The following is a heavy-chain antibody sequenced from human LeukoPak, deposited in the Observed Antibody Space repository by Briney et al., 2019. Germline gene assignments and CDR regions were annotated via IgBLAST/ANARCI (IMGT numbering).Heavy chain of an antibody. CDR3: VKDGLGLGGH. D-gene: IGHD3/OR15-3a*01. CDR1: GYTLTELS. V-gene: IGHV1-24*01. J-gene: IGHJ4*02. CDR2: SNPEDGET. Sequence: ASVKVSCKVSGYTLTELSMYWVRQAPGKGLEWMGGSNPEDGETIYAQKFQGRVTMTEDTSTDTAYMEVRSLGFEDTANYYWVKDGLGLGGHWGQGTLVTVSS.